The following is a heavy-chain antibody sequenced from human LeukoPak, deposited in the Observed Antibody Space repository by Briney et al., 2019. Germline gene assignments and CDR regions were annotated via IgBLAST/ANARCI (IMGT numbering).Heavy chain of an antibody. D-gene: IGHD3-3*01. V-gene: IGHV1-69*05. J-gene: IGHJ5*02. CDR1: GGTFSSYA. CDR3: ARARFLEWLNWFDP. CDR2: IIPIFGTA. Sequence: ASVKVSRKASGGTFSSYAISWVRQAPGQGLEWMGGIIPIFGTANYAQKFQGRVTITTDESTSTAYIELSSLRSEDTAVYYCARARFLEWLNWFDPWGQGTLVTVSS.